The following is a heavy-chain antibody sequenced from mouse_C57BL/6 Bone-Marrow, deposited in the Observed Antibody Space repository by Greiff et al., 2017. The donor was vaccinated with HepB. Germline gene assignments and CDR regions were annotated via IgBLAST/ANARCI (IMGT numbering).Heavy chain of an antibody. V-gene: IGHV5-12*01. CDR2: ISNGGGST. CDR3: ARHGATTVVAEGYFDV. D-gene: IGHD1-1*01. CDR1: GFTFSDYY. Sequence: EVMLVESGGGLVQPGGSLKLSCAASGFTFSDYYMYWVRQTPEKRLGWVAYISNGGGSTYYPDTVKGRFTISRDNAKNTLYLQMSRLKSEDTAMYYCARHGATTVVAEGYFDVWGTGTTVTVSS. J-gene: IGHJ1*03.